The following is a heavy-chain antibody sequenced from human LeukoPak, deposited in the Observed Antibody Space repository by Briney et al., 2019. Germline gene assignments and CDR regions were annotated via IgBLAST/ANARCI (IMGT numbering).Heavy chain of an antibody. V-gene: IGHV1-2*02. J-gene: IGHJ4*02. CDR1: GYTFTGYY. Sequence: ASVKVSCKASGYTFTGYYMHWVRQAPGQVLEWMGWINPNSGGTNYAQKFQGRVTMTRDTSISTAYMELSRLRSDDTAVYYCARDRGTNWNDRPTFDYWGQGTLVTVSS. CDR2: INPNSGGT. CDR3: ARDRGTNWNDRPTFDY. D-gene: IGHD1-20*01.